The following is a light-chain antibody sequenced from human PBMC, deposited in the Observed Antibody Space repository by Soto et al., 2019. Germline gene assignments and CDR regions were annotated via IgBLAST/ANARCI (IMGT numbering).Light chain of an antibody. J-gene: IGLJ2*01. CDR1: SSDVGSYNL. CDR2: EGS. CDR3: CSYAGSNAIHVV. Sequence: QSALTQPASVSGSPGQSITISCTGTSSDVGSYNLVSWYQQHPGKAPKLMIYEGSKRPSGVSNRFSGSKSGNTASLTISGLQAGDEADYYCCSYAGSNAIHVVFGGGTKLTVL. V-gene: IGLV2-23*03.